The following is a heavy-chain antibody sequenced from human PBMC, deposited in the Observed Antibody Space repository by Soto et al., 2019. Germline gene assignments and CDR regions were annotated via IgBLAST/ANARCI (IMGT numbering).Heavy chain of an antibody. Sequence: PSETLSLTCTVSGGSISSSSYYRGWIRQPPGKGLEWIGSIYYSESTYYNPSLKSRVTISVDTSKNQFSLKLSSVTAADTAVYYCAAYVDTAMDLYYGMDVWGQGTTVT. CDR3: AAYVDTAMDLYYGMDV. J-gene: IGHJ6*02. D-gene: IGHD5-18*01. V-gene: IGHV4-39*01. CDR1: GGSISSSSYY. CDR2: IYYSEST.